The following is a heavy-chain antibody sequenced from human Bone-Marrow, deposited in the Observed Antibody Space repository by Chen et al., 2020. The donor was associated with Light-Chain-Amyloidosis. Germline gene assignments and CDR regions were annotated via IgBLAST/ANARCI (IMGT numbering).Heavy chain of an antibody. V-gene: IGHV5-51*01. Sequence: EVQLEQSRPEVKKPGEYLKISCKGSGYTFPNYWIGWVRQMPGKGLEWMGVIYPDDSDARYSPSFEGQVTISADKSITTAYLQWRSLKASDTAMYYCARRRDGYNFDYWGQGTLVTVSS. D-gene: IGHD5-12*01. CDR3: ARRRDGYNFDY. J-gene: IGHJ4*02. CDR1: GYTFPNYW. CDR2: IYPDDSDA.